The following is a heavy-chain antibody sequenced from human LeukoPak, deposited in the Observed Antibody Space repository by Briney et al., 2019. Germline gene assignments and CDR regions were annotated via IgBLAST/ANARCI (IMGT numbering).Heavy chain of an antibody. V-gene: IGHV4-34*01. Sequence: SETLSLTCAVYGGSFSGYYWSWIRQPPGKGLEWIGEINHSGSTNYNPSLKSRVTISVDTSKNQFSLELSSVTAADTAVYYCARSRRSRVAQLVPGWYFDLWGRGTLVTVYS. D-gene: IGHD6-13*01. CDR1: GGSFSGYY. CDR3: ARSRRSRVAQLVPGWYFDL. CDR2: INHSGST. J-gene: IGHJ2*01.